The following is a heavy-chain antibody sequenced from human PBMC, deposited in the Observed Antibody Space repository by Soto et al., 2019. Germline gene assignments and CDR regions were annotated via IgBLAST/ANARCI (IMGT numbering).Heavy chain of an antibody. D-gene: IGHD3-10*01. CDR2: IYPGDSET. CDR1: AYTFTNYY. CDR3: SLTRHYHGAAFDS. J-gene: IGHJ4*01. V-gene: IGHV5-51*01. Sequence: GASLKISCHGSAYTFTNYYIGWVRQVAGKGLEWMGIIYPGDSETTYSPSFQGQVTFSVDKSLNTAYVQWSSLKASDTAFYYCSLTRHYHGAAFDSWGHGTLVTVSS.